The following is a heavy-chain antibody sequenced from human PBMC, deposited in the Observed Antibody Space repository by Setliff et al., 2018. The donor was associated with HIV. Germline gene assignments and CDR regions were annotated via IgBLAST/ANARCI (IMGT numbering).Heavy chain of an antibody. J-gene: IGHJ6*02. CDR2: INPGGGSI. D-gene: IGHD3-16*01. Sequence: ASVKVSCKASGYTFPSYYMHWVRQAPGQGLEWMGVINPGGGSITYAQKFQGRVTMTRDTSTSTVHMELSSLRSEDTAMYYCARGWGGPDSNYYGMDVWGQGTTVTVSS. CDR3: ARGWGGPDSNYYGMDV. V-gene: IGHV1-46*01. CDR1: GYTFPSYY.